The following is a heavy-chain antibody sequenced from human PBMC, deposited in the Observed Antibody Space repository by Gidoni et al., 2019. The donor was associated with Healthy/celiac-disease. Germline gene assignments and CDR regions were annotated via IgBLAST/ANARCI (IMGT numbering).Heavy chain of an antibody. J-gene: IGHJ6*02. Sequence: QVQLVESGGGVVQPGRHLRLSCAASGFNVSRYGMHWVRQAPGRWLEWMALIWYDVSNKYYADSVKGRFTISRDNSKNTLYLQMNSLRAEDTAVYYCARANASRGLSDFDVWGQGTTVTISS. CDR1: GFNVSRYG. D-gene: IGHD3-16*01. CDR2: IWYDVSNK. CDR3: ARANASRGLSDFDV. V-gene: IGHV3-33*01.